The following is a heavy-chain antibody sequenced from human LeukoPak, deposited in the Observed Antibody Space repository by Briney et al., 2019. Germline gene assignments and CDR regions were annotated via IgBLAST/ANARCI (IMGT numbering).Heavy chain of an antibody. J-gene: IGHJ5*02. Sequence: PGGSVRLSCAASGFIFDDYGMNWVRHAPGKGLEWVCGINWNGIITSYADSVKGRFTISRDNAKNSLYLQMNSLSAEDTAFYYCARTDYGDYAGWFDPWGQGTLVTVSP. V-gene: IGHV3-20*04. D-gene: IGHD4-17*01. CDR1: GFIFDDYG. CDR2: INWNGIIT. CDR3: ARTDYGDYAGWFDP.